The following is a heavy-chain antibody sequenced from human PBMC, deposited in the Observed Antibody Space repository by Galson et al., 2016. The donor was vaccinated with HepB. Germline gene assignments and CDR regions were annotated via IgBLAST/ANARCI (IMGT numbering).Heavy chain of an antibody. CDR1: GASISSDY. Sequence: ETLSLTCTVSGASISSDYWSWIRQSPEKGLEWIGYIHDSGSTKHNPSLRGRVTISVDTSNNQLSLKLRSGTAADTAAYYCARHYFGSGSYRFDPWGQGTVVTVSS. V-gene: IGHV4-59*08. CDR2: IHDSGST. J-gene: IGHJ5*02. CDR3: ARHYFGSGSYRFDP. D-gene: IGHD3-10*01.